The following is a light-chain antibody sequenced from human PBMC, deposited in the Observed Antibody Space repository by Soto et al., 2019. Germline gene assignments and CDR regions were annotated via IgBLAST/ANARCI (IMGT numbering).Light chain of an antibody. CDR1: SSDVGGYNY. V-gene: IGLV2-8*01. CDR2: DVS. J-gene: IGLJ2*01. Sequence: QSALTQPPSASGSPGQSVTISCTGSSSDVGGYNYVSWYQQHPGKAPKLMIYDVSKRPSGVPDRFSGSNSGNTASLTVYGLVDEDEDDYCCSSYSGSGIVVFGGGTKLTVL. CDR3: SSYSGSGIVV.